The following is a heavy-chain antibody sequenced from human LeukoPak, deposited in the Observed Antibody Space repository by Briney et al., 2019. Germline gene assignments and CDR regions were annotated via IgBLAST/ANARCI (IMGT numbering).Heavy chain of an antibody. J-gene: IGHJ6*02. D-gene: IGHD6-19*01. V-gene: IGHV3-30-3*01. CDR1: GFTFSSYA. Sequence: GGSLRLSCAASGFTFSSYAMHWVRQALGKGLEWVAVISYDGSNKYYADSVRGRFTFSRDNSKNTLYLQMNSLRAEDTAVYYCARDPYSSGWWGYYYYGMDVWGQGTTVTVSS. CDR3: ARDPYSSGWWGYYYYGMDV. CDR2: ISYDGSNK.